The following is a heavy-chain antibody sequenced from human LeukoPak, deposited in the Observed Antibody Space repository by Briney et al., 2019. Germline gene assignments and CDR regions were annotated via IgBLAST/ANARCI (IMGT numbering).Heavy chain of an antibody. D-gene: IGHD3-10*01. CDR3: ASTPIVRGVSLLHNWLDP. CDR1: GYTFTSYG. J-gene: IGHJ5*02. CDR2: ISAYNGNT. Sequence: ASVKVSSKASGYTFTSYGISWVRQAPGQGREWMGWISAYNGNTNYAQKLQGRVTMTTDTSTSTAYMELRSLRSVDTAVYYGASTPIVRGVSLLHNWLDPWGQGTLVTVSP. V-gene: IGHV1-18*04.